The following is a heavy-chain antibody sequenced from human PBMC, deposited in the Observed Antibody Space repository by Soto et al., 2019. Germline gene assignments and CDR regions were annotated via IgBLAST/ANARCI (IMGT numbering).Heavy chain of an antibody. V-gene: IGHV4-34*01. D-gene: IGHD6-19*01. J-gene: IGHJ5*02. CDR2: INHSGST. Sequence: PSETLSLTCAVYGGSFSGYYWSWIRQPPGKGLEWIGEINHSGSTNYNPSLKSRVTISVDTSKNQFSLKLSSVTAADTAVYYCARGLAVAGTGAWFDPWGQGTLVTVS. CDR1: GGSFSGYY. CDR3: ARGLAVAGTGAWFDP.